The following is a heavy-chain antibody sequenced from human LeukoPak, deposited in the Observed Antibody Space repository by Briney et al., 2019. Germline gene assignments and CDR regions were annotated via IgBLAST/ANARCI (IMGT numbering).Heavy chain of an antibody. CDR3: ARVAEAYYYYYYMDV. J-gene: IGHJ6*03. V-gene: IGHV3-9*01. CDR1: GFTFDDYA. CDR2: IRWDSGSV. Sequence: GGSLRLSCAASGFTFDDYAMHWVRQAPGKGLEWVSGIRWDSGSVDSADSVKGRFTISRDNAKNSLYLQMNSLRAEDTAVYYCARVAEAYYYYYYMDVWGKGTTVTVSS.